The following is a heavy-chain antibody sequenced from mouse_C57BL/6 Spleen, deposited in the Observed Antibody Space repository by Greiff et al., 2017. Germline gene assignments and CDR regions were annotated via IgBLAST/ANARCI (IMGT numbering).Heavy chain of an antibody. V-gene: IGHV2-2*01. Sequence: VQLQQSGPGLVQPSQCLSITCTVSGFSLTSYGVHWVRQSPGKGLEWLGVIWIGGSTDYNAAFITRLSISKDNSKSEVFFKMNSLHADDSAIYYCAGVSYYGGSSPGYAMDYWGQGTLVTVSS. D-gene: IGHD1-1*01. CDR3: AGVSYYGGSSPGYAMDY. J-gene: IGHJ4*01. CDR1: GFSLTSYG. CDR2: IWIGGST.